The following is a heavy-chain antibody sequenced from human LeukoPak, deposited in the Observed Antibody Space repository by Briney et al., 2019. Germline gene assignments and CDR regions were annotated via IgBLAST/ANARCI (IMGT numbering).Heavy chain of an antibody. CDR3: AKDGGLWVSAHWGDS. D-gene: IGHD7-27*01. Sequence: GGSLRLSCVASGFPFSSYWMTWVRQAPGKGLEWVSTITTSDGNTYYADSVKGRFTVSRDNSKNTLYLQMNSLRAEDTAVYYCAKDGGLWVSAHWGDSWGRGTLVTVSS. CDR2: ITTSDGNT. V-gene: IGHV3-23*01. J-gene: IGHJ4*02. CDR1: GFPFSSYW.